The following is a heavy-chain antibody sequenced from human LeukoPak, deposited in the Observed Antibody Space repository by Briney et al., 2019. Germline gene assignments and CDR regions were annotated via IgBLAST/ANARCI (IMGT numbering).Heavy chain of an antibody. CDR2: IIPLTGVV. J-gene: IGHJ4*02. CDR1: ADIFSSYA. D-gene: IGHD2-15*01. CDR3: ARERRCSAGSCYAADLDS. Sequence: ASVKVSCKTSADIFSSYAINWVRQAPGQGLEWLGRIIPLTGVVNYGQKLQTRVTISADKSTSTAYMEVSSLRFEDPAVYFCARERRCSAGSCYAADLDSWGQGTLVTVSS. V-gene: IGHV1-69*04.